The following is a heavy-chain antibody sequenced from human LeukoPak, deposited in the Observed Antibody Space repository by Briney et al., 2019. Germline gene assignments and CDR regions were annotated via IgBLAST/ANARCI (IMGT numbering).Heavy chain of an antibody. V-gene: IGHV3-23*01. CDR1: GFSFNSFA. Sequence: GGSLRLSCAASGFSFNSFAMTWVRQAPGKGLEWVSSITGGHYPTYNTDSVKGRFTISRDNSKNTLYLQMNSLRADDTAVYYCTKDPNGDYVGAFEPWGQGTLVTVSS. D-gene: IGHD4-17*01. CDR3: TKDPNGDYVGAFEP. J-gene: IGHJ5*02. CDR2: ITGGHYPT.